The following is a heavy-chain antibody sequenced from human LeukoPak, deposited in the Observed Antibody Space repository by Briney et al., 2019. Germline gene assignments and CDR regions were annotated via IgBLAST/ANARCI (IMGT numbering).Heavy chain of an antibody. CDR3: ASDLNIAVADY. V-gene: IGHV3-21*01. Sequence: GGCLRLSCAASGFTFSSYSMNWVRQAPGKGLEWVSSISSSSSYIYYADSVKGRFTISRDNAKNSLYLQMNSLRAEDTAVYYCASDLNIAVADYWGQGTLVTVSS. CDR2: ISSSSSYI. CDR1: GFTFSSYS. D-gene: IGHD6-19*01. J-gene: IGHJ4*02.